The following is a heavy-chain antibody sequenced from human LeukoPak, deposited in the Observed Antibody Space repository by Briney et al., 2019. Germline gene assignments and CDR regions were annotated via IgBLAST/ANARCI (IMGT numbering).Heavy chain of an antibody. D-gene: IGHD3-10*01. J-gene: IGHJ4*02. CDR1: GYTFTSYY. Sequence: ASVKVSCKASGYTFTSYYMHWVRQAPGQGLEWMGIINPSGGSTSYAQKLQGRVTMTTDTSTSTAYMELRSLRSDDTAVYYCARDKTQIWFGEGLWYFDYWGQGTLVTVSS. V-gene: IGHV1-46*01. CDR2: INPSGGST. CDR3: ARDKTQIWFGEGLWYFDY.